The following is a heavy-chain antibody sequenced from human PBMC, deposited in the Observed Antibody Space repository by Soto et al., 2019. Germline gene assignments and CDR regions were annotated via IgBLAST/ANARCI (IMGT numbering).Heavy chain of an antibody. CDR3: ARDINAGGDAGRYYYGMDV. J-gene: IGHJ6*02. Sequence: ASEKVSRKGCGCRVTRWGISSVRQAPGQGLEWTGWISAYNGNTNYAQKLQGRVTMTTDTSTSTAYMELRSLRSDDTAVYYCARDINAGGDAGRYYYGMDVWG. D-gene: IGHD2-21*02. CDR1: GCRVTRWG. CDR2: ISAYNGNT. V-gene: IGHV1-18*01.